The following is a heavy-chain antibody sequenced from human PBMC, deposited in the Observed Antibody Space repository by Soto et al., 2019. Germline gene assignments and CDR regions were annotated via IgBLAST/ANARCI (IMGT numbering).Heavy chain of an antibody. Sequence: GGSLRLSCAASGFTFSSSALTWVRQAPGKGLESVSGISGDGATTYHADSVRGRFTISRDNSKNTLNLQMNSLRAEDTAVYYCAKARYSSGSGGFDYWGQGTQVTVSS. CDR1: GFTFSSSA. V-gene: IGHV3-23*01. J-gene: IGHJ4*02. CDR2: ISGDGATT. D-gene: IGHD6-19*01. CDR3: AKARYSSGSGGFDY.